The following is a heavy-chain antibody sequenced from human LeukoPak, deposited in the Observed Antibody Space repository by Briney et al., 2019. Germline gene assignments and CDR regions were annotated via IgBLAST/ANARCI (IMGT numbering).Heavy chain of an antibody. CDR2: ISAYNGNT. CDR1: GYTFTSYG. Sequence: GASVKVSCKASGYTFTSYGISWVRQAPGQGLEWMGWISAYNGNTNYAQKLQGRVTMTTDTSTSTAYMELRSLRSDDTAVYYCARDRGIYTAATGDWFDPWGQGTLVTVSS. J-gene: IGHJ5*02. D-gene: IGHD2-15*01. CDR3: ARDRGIYTAATGDWFDP. V-gene: IGHV1-18*01.